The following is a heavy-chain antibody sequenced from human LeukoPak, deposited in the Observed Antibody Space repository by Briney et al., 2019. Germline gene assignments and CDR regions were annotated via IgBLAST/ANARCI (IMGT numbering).Heavy chain of an antibody. D-gene: IGHD1-7*01. V-gene: IGHV4-30-2*01. Sequence: SETLSLTCAVSGGSISSGGYSWSWIRQPPGKGLEWIGYIYHSGSTYYNPSPKSRVTISVDRSKNQFSLKLSSVTAADTAVYYCATLTGTTPHDAFDIWGQGTMVTVSS. CDR1: GGSISSGGYS. J-gene: IGHJ3*02. CDR2: IYHSGST. CDR3: ATLTGTTPHDAFDI.